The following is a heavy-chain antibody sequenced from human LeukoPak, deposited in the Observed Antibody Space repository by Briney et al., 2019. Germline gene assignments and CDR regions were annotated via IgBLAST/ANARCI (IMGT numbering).Heavy chain of an antibody. CDR3: ARDQEGFDY. V-gene: IGHV1-46*01. CDR2: IYPRDGST. CDR1: GYTFTNNY. Sequence: ASVKVSCKASGYTFTNNYLHWVRQAPGQGLEWMGMIYPRDGSTSYAQNFQGRVTVTRDTSTTTVHMELRGLRSEDTAVYYCARDQEGFDYWGQGTVVTVSS. J-gene: IGHJ4*02.